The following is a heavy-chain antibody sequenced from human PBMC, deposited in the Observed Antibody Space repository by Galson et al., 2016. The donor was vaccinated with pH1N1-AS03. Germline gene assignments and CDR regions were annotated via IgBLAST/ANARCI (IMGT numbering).Heavy chain of an antibody. CDR3: AGGRFCSTTRCPSVLEY. D-gene: IGHD2-2*01. V-gene: IGHV1-46*01. CDR2: VNPSGGST. CDR1: GDSFSSHY. J-gene: IGHJ4*02. Sequence: SVKVSCKASGDSFSSHYIHWVRQAPGQGLQWMGIVNPSGGSTNYAQRFQGRVTMTRDTSTSTVTLELSSLTFEDTAVYYCAGGRFCSTTRCPSVLEYWGQGTLLTVSS.